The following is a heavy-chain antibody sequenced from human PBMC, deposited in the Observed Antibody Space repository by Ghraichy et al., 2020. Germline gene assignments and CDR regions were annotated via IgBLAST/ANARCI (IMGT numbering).Heavy chain of an antibody. D-gene: IGHD2-8*01. V-gene: IGHV3-21*01. CDR1: GFTFSGYN. CDR2: ISSSSRSI. J-gene: IGHJ6*02. CDR3: ARAKGVVRYYYYFGMDV. Sequence: GGSLRLSCSASGFTFSGYNMNWVRHPPGKGLEWVASISSSSRSIFYADSLKGRFTISRDNAQSSLFLQMNSVRAEDAAVYYCARAKGVVRYYYYFGMDVWGQGTTVTVSS.